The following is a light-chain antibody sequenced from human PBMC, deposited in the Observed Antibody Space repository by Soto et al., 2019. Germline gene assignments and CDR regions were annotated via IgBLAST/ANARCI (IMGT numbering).Light chain of an antibody. Sequence: EIVLTQSPGTLSLSPGERATLSCGASQSVSSSYLAWYQQKPGQAPRLLSYGASSRATGIPDRFSGSGSGIDFTLSIRRLEPEDFAVYYCQQYGSSPTYTFGQGTKLEIK. CDR2: GAS. CDR3: QQYGSSPTYT. J-gene: IGKJ2*01. V-gene: IGKV3-20*01. CDR1: QSVSSSY.